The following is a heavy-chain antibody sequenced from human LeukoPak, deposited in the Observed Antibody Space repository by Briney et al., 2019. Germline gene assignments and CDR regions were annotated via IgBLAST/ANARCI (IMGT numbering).Heavy chain of an antibody. J-gene: IGHJ4*02. D-gene: IGHD3-10*01. CDR1: GGSISNYY. V-gene: IGHV4-59*08. CDR3: ARFGVTVVRGGKYYFDY. CDR2: IHYSGAT. Sequence: SETLSLTCTVSGGSISNYYWSWIRQPPGKGLEWIGHIHYSGATKYNPSLKSRITISVDTSKNQFSLMLSSVTAADTAVYYCARFGVTVVRGGKYYFDYWGQGTLVTVSS.